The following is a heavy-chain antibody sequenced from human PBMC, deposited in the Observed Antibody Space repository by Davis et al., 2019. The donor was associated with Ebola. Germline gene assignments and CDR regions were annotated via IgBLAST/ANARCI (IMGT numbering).Heavy chain of an antibody. CDR2: ILYDGSNK. CDR1: GFSFSSYA. Sequence: GESLKISCAASGFSFSSYAMHWVRQAPGKGLEWVAVILYDGSNKYYADSVKGRFTISRDNSKKTLDLQMNSLRAEDTAVYYCARSPLYCSGGSCYSTYYGMDVWGQGTTVTVSS. V-gene: IGHV3-30-3*01. CDR3: ARSPLYCSGGSCYSTYYGMDV. J-gene: IGHJ6*02. D-gene: IGHD2-15*01.